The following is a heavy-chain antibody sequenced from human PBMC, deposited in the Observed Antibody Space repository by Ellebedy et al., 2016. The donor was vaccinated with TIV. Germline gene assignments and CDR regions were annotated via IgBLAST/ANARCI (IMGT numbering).Heavy chain of an antibody. J-gene: IGHJ4*02. V-gene: IGHV1-2*04. CDR1: GYPFTTYD. CDR2: INPNSRGT. CDR3: ARDGGSYSDIDY. D-gene: IGHD1-26*01. Sequence: AASVKVSCKASGYPFTTYDINWVRQAPGQGLEWMGWINPNSRGTNYAQKFQGWVTMTRDTSISTAYMELRRLRSDDTAVYYCARDGGSYSDIDYWGQGTLVTVSS.